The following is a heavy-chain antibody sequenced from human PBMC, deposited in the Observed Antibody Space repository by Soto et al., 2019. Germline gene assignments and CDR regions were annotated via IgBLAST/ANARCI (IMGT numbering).Heavy chain of an antibody. Sequence: VQLVESGGGLVQPGGSLRLSCAASGFTFNSFWMHWVRQVPGEGLVWVSRFNFDGSRSHYADSVKGRFTVSGDNAKKTRYLRMNKLRAEDTGVYDCVRDPGNNQHDWRFDSWGQGTLVTVSS. D-gene: IGHD3-3*01. V-gene: IGHV3-74*01. CDR1: GFTFNSFW. J-gene: IGHJ4*02. CDR3: VRDPGNNQHDWRFDS. CDR2: FNFDGSRS.